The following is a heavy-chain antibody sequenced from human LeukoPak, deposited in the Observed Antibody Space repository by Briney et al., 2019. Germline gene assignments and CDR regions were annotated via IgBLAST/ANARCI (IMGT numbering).Heavy chain of an antibody. CDR2: IYPGDSDT. D-gene: IGHD4-17*01. J-gene: IGHJ4*02. CDR1: GYSFTSYW. CDR3: ARHAQDYGDYEYYFDY. Sequence: GESLKISCKGSGYSFTSYWIGWGRQMPGKGLEWRGIIYPGDSDTRYSPSFQGPVTISADKSISTAYLQCSRLKASDTVMYYCARHAQDYGDYEYYFDYWGQGTLVTVSS. V-gene: IGHV5-51*01.